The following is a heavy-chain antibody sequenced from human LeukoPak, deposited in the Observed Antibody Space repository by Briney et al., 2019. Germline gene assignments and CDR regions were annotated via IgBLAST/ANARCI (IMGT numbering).Heavy chain of an antibody. CDR2: ISSSGSTI. CDR1: GFTFSSYE. V-gene: IGHV3-48*03. J-gene: IGHJ4*02. CDR3: AAYYYDSSGYYY. Sequence: QPGWSLRLSCAASGFTFSSYEMNWVRQAPGKGLEWVSYISSSGSTIYYADSVKGRFTISRDNAKNSLYLQMSSLRAEDTAVYYCAAYYYDSSGYYYWGQGTLVTVSS. D-gene: IGHD3-22*01.